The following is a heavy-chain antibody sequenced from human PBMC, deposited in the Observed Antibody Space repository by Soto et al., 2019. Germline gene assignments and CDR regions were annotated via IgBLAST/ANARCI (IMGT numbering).Heavy chain of an antibody. J-gene: IGHJ4*02. V-gene: IGHV4-38-2*02. Sequence: SETLSLTCTVSDYSISSGYYWGWIRQPPGKGLEWVGSIYHSGSTYYNPSLKSRVTLSVDTSKNQFSLKLSSVTAADTAVYYCARDDYASFDYWGQGTLVTVYS. CDR3: ARDDYASFDY. CDR1: DYSISSGYY. CDR2: IYHSGST. D-gene: IGHD4-17*01.